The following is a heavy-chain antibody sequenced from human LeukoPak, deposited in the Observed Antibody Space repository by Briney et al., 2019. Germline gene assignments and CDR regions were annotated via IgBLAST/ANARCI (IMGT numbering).Heavy chain of an antibody. CDR3: ASLPNYYDSSGLDAFDI. CDR2: IIPIFGTA. V-gene: IGHV1-69*05. D-gene: IGHD3-22*01. J-gene: IGHJ3*02. Sequence: GSSVKVCFKASGGTFSSYAISWVRQAPGQGLEWMGGIIPIFGTANYAQKFQGRVTITTDETTSTAYMELSSLRSEDTAVYYCASLPNYYDSSGLDAFDIWGQGTMVTVSS. CDR1: GGTFSSYA.